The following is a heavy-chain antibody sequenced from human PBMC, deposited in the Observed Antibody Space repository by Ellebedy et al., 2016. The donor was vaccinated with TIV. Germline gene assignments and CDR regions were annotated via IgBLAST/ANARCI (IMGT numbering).Heavy chain of an antibody. Sequence: SETLSLXXTVSGGSISSGSYYWSWIRQPAGKGLEWIGRIYTSGSTNYNPSLKSRVTMSVDTSKNQFSLKLSSVTAADTAVYYCAREGTPFDPWGQGTLVTVSS. J-gene: IGHJ5*02. CDR1: GGSISSGSYY. D-gene: IGHD1-1*01. CDR2: IYTSGST. V-gene: IGHV4-61*02. CDR3: AREGTPFDP.